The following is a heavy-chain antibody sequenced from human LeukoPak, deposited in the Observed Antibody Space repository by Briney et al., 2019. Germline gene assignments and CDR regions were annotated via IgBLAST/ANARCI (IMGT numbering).Heavy chain of an antibody. D-gene: IGHD6-19*01. CDR1: GFTFSSYG. Sequence: GGSLRLSCAASGFTFSSYGMHWVRQAPGKGLEWAAFIRYDGSNKYYADSVKGRFTISRDNSKNTLYLQMNSLRAEDTAVYYCAKDSVAGNDYYYYYMDVWGKGTTVTVSS. V-gene: IGHV3-30*02. J-gene: IGHJ6*03. CDR2: IRYDGSNK. CDR3: AKDSVAGNDYYYYYMDV.